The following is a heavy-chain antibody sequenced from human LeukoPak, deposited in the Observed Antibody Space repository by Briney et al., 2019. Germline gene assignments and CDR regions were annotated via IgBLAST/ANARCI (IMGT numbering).Heavy chain of an antibody. CDR1: GFTFDDYA. Sequence: GRSLRLSCAASGFTFDDYAMHWVRQAPGKGLEWVSGISWNSGSIGYADSVKGRFTISRDNAKNSLYLQMNSLRAEDMALYYRAKDMGRDGYSHDAFDIWGQGTMVTVSS. CDR2: ISWNSGSI. CDR3: AKDMGRDGYSHDAFDI. V-gene: IGHV3-9*03. J-gene: IGHJ3*02. D-gene: IGHD5-24*01.